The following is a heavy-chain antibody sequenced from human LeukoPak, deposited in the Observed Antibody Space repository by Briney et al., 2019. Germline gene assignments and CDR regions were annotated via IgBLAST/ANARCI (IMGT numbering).Heavy chain of an antibody. CDR1: GYTFTSYG. CDR2: ISAYNGNT. J-gene: IGHJ3*02. V-gene: IGHV1-18*01. CDR3: ASAMYNWNDYDAFDI. Sequence: ASVKVSCKASGYTFTSYGISWVRQAPGQGLEWMGWISAYNGNTNYAQKLQGRVTMTTDTSTSTAYMELRSLRSDDTAVYYCASAMYNWNDYDAFDIWGQGTMVTVSS. D-gene: IGHD1-20*01.